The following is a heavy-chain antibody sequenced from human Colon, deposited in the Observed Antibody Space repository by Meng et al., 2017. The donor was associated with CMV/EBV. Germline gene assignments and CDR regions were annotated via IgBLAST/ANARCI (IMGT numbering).Heavy chain of an antibody. D-gene: IGHD2-2*01. J-gene: IGHJ4*02. Sequence: LTCAVYGGSFSGYYWSWIRQPPGKGLEWIGEINHSGSTSYNPSLKSRVTISVDTSKNQFSLKLSSVTAADTAVYYCARGRYARYFDYWGQGTLVTVSS. CDR3: ARGRYARYFDY. V-gene: IGHV4-34*01. CDR1: GGSFSGYY. CDR2: INHSGST.